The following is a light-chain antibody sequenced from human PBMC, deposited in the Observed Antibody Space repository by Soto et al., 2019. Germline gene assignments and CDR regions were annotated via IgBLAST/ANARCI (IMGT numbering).Light chain of an antibody. J-gene: IGLJ2*01. V-gene: IGLV2-8*01. Sequence: QSALTQPPSASGSPGQSVTISCTGTSSDVGSYNFVSWYQQHPGKAPKLMIYEVSKRPSGVPDRFSGSKSGNTASLTVSGLQAEVEADYYCSSYAGSNLGVFGGGTKLTVL. CDR1: SSDVGSYNF. CDR3: SSYAGSNLGV. CDR2: EVS.